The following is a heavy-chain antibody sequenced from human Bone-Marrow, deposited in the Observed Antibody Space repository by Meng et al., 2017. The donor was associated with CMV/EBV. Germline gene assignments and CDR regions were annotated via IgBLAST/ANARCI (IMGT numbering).Heavy chain of an antibody. CDR3: ARVGNEYQLLFSAFDI. V-gene: IGHV3-33*01. CDR1: GFTFSSYG. Sequence: GESLKISCAASGFTFSSYGMHWVRQAPGKGLEWVAVIWYDGSNKYYADSVKGRFTISRDNSKNTLYLQMNSLRAEDTAVYYCARVGNEYQLLFSAFDIWGQGTMVTVSS. D-gene: IGHD2-2*01. CDR2: IWYDGSNK. J-gene: IGHJ3*02.